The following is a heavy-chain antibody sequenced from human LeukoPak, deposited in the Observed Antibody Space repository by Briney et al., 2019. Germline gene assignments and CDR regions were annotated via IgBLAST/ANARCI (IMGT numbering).Heavy chain of an antibody. J-gene: IGHJ4*02. CDR1: GGYIRCYY. Sequence: SDTLSLTCTVSGGYIRCYYWSWIRQPAGKGLEWIERIYTSGSTNYNPSLKSRVTMSVDTSKNQFSLKLSSVTAADTAVYYCARDTANYYDSSGYYDYWGQGTLVTVSS. CDR2: IYTSGST. D-gene: IGHD3-22*01. CDR3: ARDTANYYDSSGYYDY. V-gene: IGHV4-4*07.